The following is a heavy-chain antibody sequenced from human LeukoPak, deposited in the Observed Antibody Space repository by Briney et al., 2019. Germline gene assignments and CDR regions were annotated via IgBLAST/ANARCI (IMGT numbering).Heavy chain of an antibody. CDR1: GFTVSSNY. D-gene: IGHD2/OR15-2a*01. J-gene: IGHJ4*02. V-gene: IGHV3-66*03. CDR2: IYSCGST. CDR3: VKTSSMDY. Sequence: PGGSLRLSCAASGFTVSSNYMSWVRQAPGKGLEWVSVIYSCGSTYYADSVKGRFTISRDNSKNTLYLQMNSLRAEDTAMYYCVKTSSMDYWGQGTLVTVSS.